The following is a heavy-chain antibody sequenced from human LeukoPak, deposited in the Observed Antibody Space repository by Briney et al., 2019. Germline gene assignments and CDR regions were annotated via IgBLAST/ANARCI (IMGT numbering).Heavy chain of an antibody. CDR1: GYSISSGYY. J-gene: IGHJ4*02. CDR3: ARHGGYHSPIGY. Sequence: SETLSLTCTVSGYSISSGYYWGWIRQPPGKGLEWIGSIYHSGSTYYNPSLKSRVTISVDTSKNQFSLKLSSVTAADTAVYYCARHGGYHSPIGYWGQGILVTVSS. CDR2: IYHSGST. D-gene: IGHD3-22*01. V-gene: IGHV4-38-2*02.